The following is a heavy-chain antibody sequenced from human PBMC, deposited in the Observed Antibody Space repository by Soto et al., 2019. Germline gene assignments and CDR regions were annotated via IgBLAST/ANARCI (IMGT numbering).Heavy chain of an antibody. V-gene: IGHV1-18*04. CDR3: ARSPPPDDFWSGGKEYDY. J-gene: IGHJ4*02. CDR2: ISAYNGNT. CDR1: GYTFTSYG. Sequence: EASVKVSSKASGYTFTSYGIICVLQAPGQRLEWMGWISAYNGNTNYAQKLQGRVTMTTDTSTSTAYMELRSLRSDDTAVYYGARSPPPDDFWSGGKEYDYWGKGTLVTVSS. D-gene: IGHD3-3*01.